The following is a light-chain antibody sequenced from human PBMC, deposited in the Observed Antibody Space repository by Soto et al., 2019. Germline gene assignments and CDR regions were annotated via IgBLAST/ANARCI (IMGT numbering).Light chain of an antibody. CDR1: EDISNG. V-gene: IGKV1-12*01. CDR3: QQANSFPLT. J-gene: IGKJ4*01. Sequence: EIQMTQSPSSVSASVGDRVTITCRASEDISNGLAWYQQKPGMAPTLLIFDASILQSGVPSRFSGSGSGTDFTLTISSLQPEDFATYYCQQANSFPLTFGGGTKVDIK. CDR2: DAS.